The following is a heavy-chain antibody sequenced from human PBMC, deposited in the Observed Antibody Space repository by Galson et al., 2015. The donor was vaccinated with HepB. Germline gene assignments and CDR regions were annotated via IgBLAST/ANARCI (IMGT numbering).Heavy chain of an antibody. CDR1: GFSFSDYN. J-gene: IGHJ4*02. CDR3: ARDAKRSLGSSWLNIFYLDY. V-gene: IGHV3-21*01. D-gene: IGHD2-2*01. CDR2: ISGNGADI. Sequence: SLRLSCAASGFSFSDYNMNWVHQAPGKGLDRVAYISGNGADIYYADSVKRRFFTSKDSAKKSLSLRLSSLRVDDTAVYFCARDAKRSLGSSWLNIFYLDYWGQGALVCVSS.